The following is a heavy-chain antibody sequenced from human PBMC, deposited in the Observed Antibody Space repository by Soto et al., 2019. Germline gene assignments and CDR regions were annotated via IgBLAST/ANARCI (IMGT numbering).Heavy chain of an antibody. CDR1: GFTFSSYA. CDR2: ISYDGSNK. Sequence: PGGSLRLSCPASGFTFSSYAMHWVRQAPGKGLEWVSIISYDGSNKYYADSVKGRFTISRDNAKNTLYLQMNSLRPEDTAVYYCARGGRITLVRGVPRYYGTDVWGQGTTVTVSS. CDR3: ARGGRITLVRGVPRYYGTDV. V-gene: IGHV3-30-3*01. J-gene: IGHJ6*02. D-gene: IGHD3-10*01.